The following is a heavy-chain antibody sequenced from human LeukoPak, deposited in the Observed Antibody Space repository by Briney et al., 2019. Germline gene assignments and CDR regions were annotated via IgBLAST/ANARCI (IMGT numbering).Heavy chain of an antibody. Sequence: SETLSPTCTVSGGSISSSSYYWGWIRQPPGEGLEWIGSIYYSGSTNYNPSLKSRVTISVDTSKNQFSLKLSSVTAADTAVYYCARGPYYYDSSGYYYRLPQKPTEYFQRWGQGTLVTVSS. CDR1: GGSISSSSYY. CDR2: IYYSGST. CDR3: ARGPYYYDSSGYYYRLPQKPTEYFQR. D-gene: IGHD3-22*01. V-gene: IGHV4-39*07. J-gene: IGHJ1*01.